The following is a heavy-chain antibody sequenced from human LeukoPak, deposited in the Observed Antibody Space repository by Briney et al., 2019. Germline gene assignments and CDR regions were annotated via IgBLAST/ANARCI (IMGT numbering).Heavy chain of an antibody. CDR1: GFTFSSYA. CDR3: AKGTVAPKKGFDY. V-gene: IGHV3-23*01. J-gene: IGHJ4*02. D-gene: IGHD4-23*01. Sequence: GGSLRLSCAASGFTFSSYAMSGVRQAPGKGLEWVSAISGSGGSTYYADSVKGRFTISSDNSKNTLYLQMNSLRAEDTAVYYCAKGTVAPKKGFDYWGQGTLVTVSS. CDR2: ISGSGGST.